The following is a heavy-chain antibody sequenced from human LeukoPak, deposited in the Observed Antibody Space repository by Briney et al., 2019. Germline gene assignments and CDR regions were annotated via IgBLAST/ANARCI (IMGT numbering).Heavy chain of an antibody. V-gene: IGHV5-51*01. CDR1: GYSFTSYW. D-gene: IGHD3-22*01. CDR3: ARRQSSGYYGWDAFDI. CDR2: IYPGDSDT. Sequence: GESLKIFCKGSGYSFTSYWIGWVRQMPGKGLEWMGIIYPGDSDTRYSPSFQGQVTISADKSISTAYLQWSSLKASDTARYYCARRQSSGYYGWDAFDIWGQGTMVTVSS. J-gene: IGHJ3*02.